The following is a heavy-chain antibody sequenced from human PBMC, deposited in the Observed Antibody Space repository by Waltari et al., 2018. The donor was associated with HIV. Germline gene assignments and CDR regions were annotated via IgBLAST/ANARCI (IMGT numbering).Heavy chain of an antibody. J-gene: IGHJ4*02. V-gene: IGHV3-23*01. CDR1: ALTFRSFA. CDR3: AKRAVTPGFDY. Sequence: EVQLLESGGGLVQPGGSLRLSYAASALTFRSFAMSWVCQAPGKGLEWVSAISGSGGSTYYADSVKGRFTISRDNSKNTLYLQMNSLRAEDTAVYYCAKRAVTPGFDYWGQGTLVTVSS. CDR2: ISGSGGST. D-gene: IGHD4-17*01.